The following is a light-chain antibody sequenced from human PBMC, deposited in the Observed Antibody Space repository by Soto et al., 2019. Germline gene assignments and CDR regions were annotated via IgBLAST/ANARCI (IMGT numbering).Light chain of an antibody. V-gene: IGKV4-1*01. CDR2: WAS. J-gene: IGKJ4*01. CDR3: QQRNRWPPVT. Sequence: DIVMTQSPDSLAVSLGERATINCKSSPSILSSSNNKNYLAWYQQKPGQPPRLLIYWASTRESGVPDRFSGSGSGTDFTLTISSLQAEDVAVYYCQQRNRWPPVTFGGGTRVEIK. CDR1: PSILSSSNNKNY.